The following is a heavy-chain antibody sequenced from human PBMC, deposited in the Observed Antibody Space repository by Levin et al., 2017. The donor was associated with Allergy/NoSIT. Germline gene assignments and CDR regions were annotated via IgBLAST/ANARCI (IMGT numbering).Heavy chain of an antibody. CDR1: GFTFSSYA. D-gene: IGHD6-19*01. V-gene: IGHV3-23*01. CDR3: AKDLGVSSGWYGVGYYFDY. J-gene: IGHJ4*02. Sequence: PGGSLRLSCAASGFTFSSYAMSWVRQAPGKGLEWVSAISGSGGSTYYADSVKGRFTISRDNSKNTLYLQMNSLRAEDTAVYYCAKDLGVSSGWYGVGYYFDYWGQGTLVTVSS. CDR2: ISGSGGST.